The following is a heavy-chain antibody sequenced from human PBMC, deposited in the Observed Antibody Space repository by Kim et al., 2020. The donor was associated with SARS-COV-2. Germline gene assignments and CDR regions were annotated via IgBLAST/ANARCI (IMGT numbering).Heavy chain of an antibody. CDR3: ARDFLKMLGYCSSTSCYERAFDY. CDR1: GFTFSSYS. J-gene: IGHJ4*02. CDR2: ISSSSSYI. V-gene: IGHV3-21*01. D-gene: IGHD2-2*01. Sequence: GGSLRLSCAASGFTFSSYSMNWVRQAPGKGLEWVSSISSSSSYIYYADSVKGRFTISRDNAKNSLYLQMNSLRAEDTAVYYCARDFLKMLGYCSSTSCYERAFDYWGQGTLVTVSS.